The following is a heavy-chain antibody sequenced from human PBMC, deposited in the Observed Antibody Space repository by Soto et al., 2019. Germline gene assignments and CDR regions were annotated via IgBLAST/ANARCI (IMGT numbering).Heavy chain of an antibody. CDR1: EFSFSNYA. CDR2: IGADINYI. Sequence: GGSLRLSCTASEFSFSNYAVTWARQAPGKGLEWVSSIGADINYIYYADSVKGRFTISRDKSKNTVFLQMNSLRADDTAVYYCAKDPNGDYVGAFDSWGQGTLVTVSS. J-gene: IGHJ4*02. V-gene: IGHV3-23*01. D-gene: IGHD4-17*01. CDR3: AKDPNGDYVGAFDS.